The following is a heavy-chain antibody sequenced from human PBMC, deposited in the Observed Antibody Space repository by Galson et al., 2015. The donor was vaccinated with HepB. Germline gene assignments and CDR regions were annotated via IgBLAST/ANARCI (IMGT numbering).Heavy chain of an antibody. CDR1: FSGYW. J-gene: IGHJ5*01. CDR3: AKSDWLDS. CDR2: IKNDETVT. Sequence: SLRLSCAASFSGYWMHWVRQPPGKGLVWVSRIKNDETVTSYADAVKGRFTISRDNAKNTLYLQMNSLRVEDAAVYYCAKSDWLDSWGQGTLVTVSS. V-gene: IGHV3-74*01.